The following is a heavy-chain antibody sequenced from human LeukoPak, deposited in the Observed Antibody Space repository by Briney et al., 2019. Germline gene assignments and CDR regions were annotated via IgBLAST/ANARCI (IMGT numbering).Heavy chain of an antibody. CDR3: ARIRFGYSSSWFGCDFDY. Sequence: ASVKVSCKASGGTFSSYAISWVRQAPGQGLEWMGWISAYNGNTNYAQKLQGRVTMTTDTSTSTAYMELRSLRSDDTAVYYCARIRFGYSSSWFGCDFDYWGQGTLVTVSS. V-gene: IGHV1-18*01. J-gene: IGHJ4*02. D-gene: IGHD6-13*01. CDR2: ISAYNGNT. CDR1: GGTFSSYA.